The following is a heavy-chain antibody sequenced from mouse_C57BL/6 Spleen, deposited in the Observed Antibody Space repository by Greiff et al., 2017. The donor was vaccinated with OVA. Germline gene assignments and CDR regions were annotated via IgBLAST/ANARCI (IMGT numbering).Heavy chain of an antibody. Sequence: QVQLQQSGAELMKPGASVKLSCKATGYTFTGYWIEWVKQRPGHGLEWIGEILPGSGSTNYNEKVKGKATLTADTSSNTAYMQLSSLTTEDSAIYYCARGGGSSYHYAMDYWGQGTSVTVSS. V-gene: IGHV1-9*01. J-gene: IGHJ4*01. CDR2: ILPGSGST. D-gene: IGHD1-1*01. CDR1: GYTFTGYW. CDR3: ARGGGSSYHYAMDY.